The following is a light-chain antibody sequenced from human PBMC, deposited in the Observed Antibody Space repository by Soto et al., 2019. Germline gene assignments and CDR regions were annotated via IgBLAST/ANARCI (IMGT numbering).Light chain of an antibody. Sequence: IVLTQSPGALSLSPGEGATLSCRASQSIKNNFLAWYQQRPGQAPRLLIHAPSIRASGISDRFTGTASGTDVTLTISRQEPDDFRVYYCQQYGASLTFGGGTRVE. J-gene: IGKJ4*01. CDR1: QSIKNNF. V-gene: IGKV3-20*01. CDR2: APS. CDR3: QQYGASLT.